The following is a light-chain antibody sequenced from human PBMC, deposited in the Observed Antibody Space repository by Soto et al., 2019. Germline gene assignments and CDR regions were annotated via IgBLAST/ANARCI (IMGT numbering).Light chain of an antibody. V-gene: IGLV2-14*01. CDR3: VSYTTSASYV. J-gene: IGLJ1*01. CDR1: RSDVGGYNS. CDR2: EVS. Sequence: QSVLTQPASVSGSPGQSITISCTGTRSDVGGYNSVCWHQQHPGKAPKLIIYEVSNRPSGISDRFSASKSGNTASLTISGLQADDEADYYCVSYTTSASYVFGTGTKVTVL.